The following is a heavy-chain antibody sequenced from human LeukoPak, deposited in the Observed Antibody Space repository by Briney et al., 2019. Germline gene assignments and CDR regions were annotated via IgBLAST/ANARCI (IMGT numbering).Heavy chain of an antibody. CDR2: ISYDGSNK. Sequence: GGSLRLSCAASGFTFSSYAMLWVRQAPGKGLEWVAVISYDGSNKYYADSVKGRFTISRDNSKNTLYLQMNSLRAEDTAVYYCARGAISGPFDYWGQGTLVTVSS. J-gene: IGHJ4*02. CDR1: GFTFSSYA. CDR3: ARGAISGPFDY. D-gene: IGHD3-3*01. V-gene: IGHV3-30*04.